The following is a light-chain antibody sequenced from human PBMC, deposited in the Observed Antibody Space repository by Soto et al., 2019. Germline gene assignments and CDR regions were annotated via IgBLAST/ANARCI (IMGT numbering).Light chain of an antibody. J-gene: IGLJ1*01. CDR2: DVT. CDR3: SSYTSVTTPLYV. CDR1: TSDVGNSNR. V-gene: IGLV2-14*03. Sequence: QSLLTQPASVSGSPGQSITISCTGTTSDVGNSNRVSWYQQHPGKAPQLIIYDVTYRPSGVSNRFSGSKSGSTASLTISGLQAEDEADYYCSSYTSVTTPLYVFGAGTRSP.